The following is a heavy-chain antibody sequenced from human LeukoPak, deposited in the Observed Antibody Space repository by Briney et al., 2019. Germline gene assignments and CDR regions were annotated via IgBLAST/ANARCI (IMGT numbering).Heavy chain of an antibody. CDR3: AKERLTKVSHETDY. V-gene: IGHV3-30*18. CDR2: ISYDGKVK. CDR1: GFTLSNYG. D-gene: IGHD5/OR15-5a*01. J-gene: IGHJ4*02. Sequence: PGGSLRLSCTGSGFTLSNYGMHWVRQAPGKGLEWVAVISYDGKVKYYADSVKGRFTISRDNSKNTLYLEMNSLRGEDTAVYYCAKERLTKVSHETDYWGQGTLVTVSS.